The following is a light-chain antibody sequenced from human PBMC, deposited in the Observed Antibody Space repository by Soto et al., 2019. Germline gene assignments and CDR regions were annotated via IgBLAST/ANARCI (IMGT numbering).Light chain of an antibody. V-gene: IGLV2-14*01. CDR1: SSDVGGHNY. Sequence: QSVLTQPASGSGSPGQSITISCTGTSSDVGGHNYVSWYRQHPGKAPKNMIYEVNNGPSGVSDRFSGSKSGNTASLTISGLQAEDEAYYYCSSFTNSGTVVFGGGTQMTVL. CDR2: EVN. J-gene: IGLJ2*01. CDR3: SSFTNSGTVV.